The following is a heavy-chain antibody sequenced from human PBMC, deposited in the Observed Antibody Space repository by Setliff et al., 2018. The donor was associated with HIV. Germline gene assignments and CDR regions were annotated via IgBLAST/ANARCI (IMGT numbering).Heavy chain of an antibody. CDR3: ARGLRGYSYGYSFPFDY. V-gene: IGHV4-59*11. Sequence: SETLSLTCAVSGGSISSHYWSWIRQPPGKGLEWIGSIYYSGSTNYNPSLKSRVTISVDTSKNQFSLELSSVTAADTAVYYCARGLRGYSYGYSFPFDYWGQGTLVTVSS. D-gene: IGHD5-18*01. J-gene: IGHJ4*02. CDR2: IYYSGST. CDR1: GGSISSHY.